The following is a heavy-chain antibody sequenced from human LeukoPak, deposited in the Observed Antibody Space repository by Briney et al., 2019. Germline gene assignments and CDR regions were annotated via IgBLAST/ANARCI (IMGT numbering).Heavy chain of an antibody. J-gene: IGHJ4*02. D-gene: IGHD4-17*01. V-gene: IGHV1-2*02. CDR1: GYTVTGNY. CDR2: INPNSGGT. Sequence: ASVKVSCKASGYTVTGNYLHWVRQAPGQGLEWMGWINPNSGGTKHGQKFQGRVSMTRDTSISTAYLELSSLRSDDTAVYHCARGRSVTTSSPFDYWGQGTLVTVSS. CDR3: ARGRSVTTSSPFDY.